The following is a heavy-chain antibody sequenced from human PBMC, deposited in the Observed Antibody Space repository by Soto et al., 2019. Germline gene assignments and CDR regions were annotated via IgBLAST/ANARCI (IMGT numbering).Heavy chain of an antibody. CDR2: IIPIFGTA. Sequence: ASVKVSCKASGGTFSSYAISWVRQAPGQGLEWMGGIIPIFGTANYAQKFQGRVTITADESTSTAYMELSSLRSEDTAVYYCARDGIYYYDSSGRAFDIWGQGTMVTVSS. CDR1: GGTFSSYA. V-gene: IGHV1-69*13. D-gene: IGHD3-22*01. CDR3: ARDGIYYYDSSGRAFDI. J-gene: IGHJ3*02.